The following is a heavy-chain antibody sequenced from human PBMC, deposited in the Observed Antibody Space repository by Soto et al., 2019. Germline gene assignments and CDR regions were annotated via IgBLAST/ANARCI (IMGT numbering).Heavy chain of an antibody. V-gene: IGHV3-11*05. CDR2: ISSSSSYT. CDR1: GFTFSDYY. CDR3: ARRYCSGGSCYPYFDY. D-gene: IGHD2-15*01. J-gene: IGHJ4*01. Sequence: QVQLVESGGGLVKPGGSLRLSCAASGFTFSDYYMSWIRQAPGKGLEWLAYISSSSSYTIDADSVKGRFTISRDNAKNSLYLQMNSLRAEETAVYYCARRYCSGGSCYPYFDYWGHGTLVTVSS.